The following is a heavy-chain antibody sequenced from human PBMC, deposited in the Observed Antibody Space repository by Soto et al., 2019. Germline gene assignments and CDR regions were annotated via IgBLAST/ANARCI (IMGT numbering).Heavy chain of an antibody. CDR3: TTGIGGYCSGGSCYSAY. CDR2: IKSKTDGGTT. CDR1: GFTFSNAW. D-gene: IGHD2-15*01. Sequence: GGSLRLSCAASGFTFSNAWMSWVRQAPGKGLEWVGRIKSKTDGGTTEYAAPVKGRFTISRDDSKNTLYLQMNSLKTGDTAVYYCTTGIGGYCSGGSCYSAYWGQGTLVTVSS. V-gene: IGHV3-15*01. J-gene: IGHJ4*02.